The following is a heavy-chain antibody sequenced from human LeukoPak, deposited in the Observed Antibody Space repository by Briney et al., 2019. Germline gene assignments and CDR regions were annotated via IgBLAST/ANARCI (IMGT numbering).Heavy chain of an antibody. V-gene: IGHV4-39*01. CDR2: IYYSGST. CDR1: GGSISSSSYY. CDR3: ARHRETYYYDSSGYYYGFGAFDI. Sequence: SETLSLTCTVSGGSISSSSYYWGWIRQPPGKGLEWIGIIYYSGSTYYNPSLKSRVTISVDTSKNQFSLKLSSVTAADTAVYYCARHRETYYYDSSGYYYGFGAFDIWGQGTMVTVSS. D-gene: IGHD3-22*01. J-gene: IGHJ3*02.